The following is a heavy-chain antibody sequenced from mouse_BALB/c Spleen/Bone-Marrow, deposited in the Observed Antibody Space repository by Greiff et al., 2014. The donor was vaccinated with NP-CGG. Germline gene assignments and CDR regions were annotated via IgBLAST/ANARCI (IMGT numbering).Heavy chain of an antibody. CDR2: IDPFNGVT. Sequence: QSGPELMKPGASVKISCKASGYSFTSYYIHWVKQNHGKSLEWIGYIDPFNGVTIYNQKFKGKATLTADKSSSTAYMHRSILTSEDSAVYYCARRVITTGPGFAYWGQGTLVTVSA. V-gene: IGHV1-28*01. D-gene: IGHD2-4*01. J-gene: IGHJ3*01. CDR1: GYSFTSYY. CDR3: ARRVITTGPGFAY.